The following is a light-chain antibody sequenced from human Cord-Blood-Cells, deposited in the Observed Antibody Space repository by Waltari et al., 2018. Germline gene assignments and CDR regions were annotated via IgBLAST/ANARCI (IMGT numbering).Light chain of an antibody. J-gene: IGLJ2*01. V-gene: IGLV3-1*01. CDR2: QDS. CDR1: KLGDKY. CDR3: QAWDSSNVV. Sequence: SVSPGQTASITCPGDKLGDKYACWYQQKPGQSPVLVIYQDSKRPSGIPERFSGSNSGNTAPLTISGTQAMDEADYYCQAWDSSNVVFGGGTKLTVL.